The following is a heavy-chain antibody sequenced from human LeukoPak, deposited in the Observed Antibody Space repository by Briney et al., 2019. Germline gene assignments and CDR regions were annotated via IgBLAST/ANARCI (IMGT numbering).Heavy chain of an antibody. CDR3: ATDYDFWSGYPSYGMDV. Sequence: NSSETLSLTCAVYGGPFSGYYWSWIRQPPGKGLEWIGEINHSGSTNYNPSLKSRVTISVDTSKNQFSLKLSSVTAADTAVYYCATDYDFWSGYPSYGMDVWGQGTTVTVSS. V-gene: IGHV4-34*01. CDR1: GGPFSGYY. CDR2: INHSGST. D-gene: IGHD3-3*01. J-gene: IGHJ6*02.